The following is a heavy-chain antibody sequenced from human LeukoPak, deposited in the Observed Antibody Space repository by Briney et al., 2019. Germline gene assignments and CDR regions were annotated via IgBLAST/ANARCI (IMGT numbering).Heavy chain of an antibody. CDR3: ARHPLWFGESHDAFDI. V-gene: IGHV4-34*01. CDR2: INHSGST. Sequence: SETLSLTCAVYGGSFSSYYWGWMRQPPGKGLEWIGEINHSGSTNYNPSLKSRVTISVDTSKNQFSLKLSSVTAADTAVYYCARHPLWFGESHDAFDIWGQGTMVTVSS. CDR1: GGSFSSYY. D-gene: IGHD3-10*01. J-gene: IGHJ3*02.